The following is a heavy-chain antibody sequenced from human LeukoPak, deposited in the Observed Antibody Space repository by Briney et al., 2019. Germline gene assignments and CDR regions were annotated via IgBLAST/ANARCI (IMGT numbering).Heavy chain of an antibody. Sequence: PGGSLRLSCAASGFTFSSYGMHWVRQAPGEGLEWVAFIRYDGSNKYYADSVKGRFTISRDNSKYTLYLQMNSLRAEDTAVYYCAKDSPFYDILTGYYPRFQHWGQGTLVTVSS. V-gene: IGHV3-30*02. J-gene: IGHJ1*01. CDR2: IRYDGSNK. D-gene: IGHD3-9*01. CDR1: GFTFSSYG. CDR3: AKDSPFYDILTGYYPRFQH.